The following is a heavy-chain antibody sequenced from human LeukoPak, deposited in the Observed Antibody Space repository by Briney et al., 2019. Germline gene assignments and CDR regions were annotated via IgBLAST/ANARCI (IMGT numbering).Heavy chain of an antibody. CDR2: INHSGST. V-gene: IGHV4-34*01. CDR1: GGSFSGYY. D-gene: IGHD3-3*02. J-gene: IGHJ6*03. Sequence: PSETLSLTCAVYGGSFSGYYWSWIRQPPGKGLEWIGEINHSGSTNYNPSLKSRVTTSVDTSKNQFSLKLSSVTAADTAVYYCARLAVLELMLDYYYMDVWGKGTTVTVSS. CDR3: ARLAVLELMLDYYYMDV.